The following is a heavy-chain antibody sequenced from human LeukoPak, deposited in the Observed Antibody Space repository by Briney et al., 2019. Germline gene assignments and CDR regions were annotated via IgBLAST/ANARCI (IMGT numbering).Heavy chain of an antibody. CDR1: RFQFSSYA. J-gene: IGHJ5*02. Sequence: PGGSLRLSCVASRFQFSSYAMSWVRQAPGKGLEWVSVISGSGGSTYYADSVKGRFTISRDNSKNTLYLQMNSLRAEDTAVYYCASRATVTTDRFWFDPWGQGTLVTVSS. V-gene: IGHV3-23*01. CDR2: ISGSGGST. CDR3: ASRATVTTDRFWFDP. D-gene: IGHD4-11*01.